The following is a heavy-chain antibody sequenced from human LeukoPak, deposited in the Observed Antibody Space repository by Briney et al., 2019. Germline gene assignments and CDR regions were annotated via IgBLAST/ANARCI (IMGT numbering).Heavy chain of an antibody. V-gene: IGHV4-34*01. CDR3: ARAAGYCSGGSCYFGY. CDR1: GGSFSGYY. J-gene: IGHJ4*02. D-gene: IGHD2-15*01. Sequence: SETLSLTCAVYGGSFSGYYWSWIRQPPGKGLEWIGEINHSGSTNYNPSLKSRDTISVDTSKNQFSLKLSSVTAADTAVYYCARAAGYCSGGSCYFGYWGQGTLVTVSS. CDR2: INHSGST.